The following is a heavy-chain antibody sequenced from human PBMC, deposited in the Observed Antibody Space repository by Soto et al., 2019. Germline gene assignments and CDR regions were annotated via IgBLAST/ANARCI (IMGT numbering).Heavy chain of an antibody. CDR3: ARGIVVVPAAIWSSYYYYYMDV. CDR2: INHSGST. Sequence: QVQLQQWGAGLLKPSETLSLTCAVYGGSFSGYYWSWIRQPPGKGLEWIGEINHSGSTNYNPSLKSRVTISVDTSKHQFSLKLSSVTAADTAVYYCARGIVVVPAAIWSSYYYYYMDVWGKGTTVTVSS. J-gene: IGHJ6*03. D-gene: IGHD2-2*01. V-gene: IGHV4-34*01. CDR1: GGSFSGYY.